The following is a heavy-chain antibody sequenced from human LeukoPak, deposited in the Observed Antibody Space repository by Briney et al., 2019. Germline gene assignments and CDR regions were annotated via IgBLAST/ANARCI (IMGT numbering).Heavy chain of an antibody. CDR1: GFTFSSYS. Sequence: GGSLRLSCAASGFTFSSYSMNWVRQAPGKGLEWVGRSRSKASSYTTEYAASLKGRFTISRDDSKNSLYLQMNSLKTEDTAVYYCAKVGGYTYGSDPFDIWGQGTMVTVSS. V-gene: IGHV3-72*01. D-gene: IGHD5-18*01. CDR2: SRSKASSYTT. J-gene: IGHJ3*02. CDR3: AKVGGYTYGSDPFDI.